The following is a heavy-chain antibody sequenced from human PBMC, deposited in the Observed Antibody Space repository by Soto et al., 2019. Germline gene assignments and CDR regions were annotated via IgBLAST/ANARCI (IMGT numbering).Heavy chain of an antibody. Sequence: ESGGGVVQPGRSLRLSCAASGFTFSSYGMHWVRQAPGKGLEWVAVISYDGSNKYYADSVKGRFTISRDNSKNTLYLQMNSLRAEDTAVYYCAKDMIAAAASACDYWGQGTLVTVSS. CDR1: GFTFSSYG. CDR2: ISYDGSNK. V-gene: IGHV3-30*18. J-gene: IGHJ4*02. CDR3: AKDMIAAAASACDY. D-gene: IGHD6-13*01.